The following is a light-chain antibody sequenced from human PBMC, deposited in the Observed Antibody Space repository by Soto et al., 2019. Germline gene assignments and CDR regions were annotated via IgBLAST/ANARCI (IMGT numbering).Light chain of an antibody. CDR1: QSIHNY. V-gene: IGKV1-5*03. Sequence: DIQMTQSPSTLSASVGDRVSISCRASQSIHNYLAWYQQKPGKAPNLLISKASSLESGVPSRFSGSGSGTEFTLTISSLQPDDFATYYCQQYYSYNTFGQGTKLEIQ. CDR2: KAS. CDR3: QQYYSYNT. J-gene: IGKJ2*01.